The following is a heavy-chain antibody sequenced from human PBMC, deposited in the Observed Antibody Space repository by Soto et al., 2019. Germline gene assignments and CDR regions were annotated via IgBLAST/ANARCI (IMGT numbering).Heavy chain of an antibody. CDR3: ARDYHDSSGYYGY. D-gene: IGHD3-22*01. CDR1: GFTFSSYS. Sequence: GGSLRLSCVSSGFTFSSYSISWVRQAPGKGLEWISYISSSGSSIYYADSVKGRFTISGDNARNSLYLQMNSLRDEDTAVYYCARDYHDSSGYYGYWGQGTLVTVSS. J-gene: IGHJ4*02. CDR2: ISSSGSSI. V-gene: IGHV3-48*02.